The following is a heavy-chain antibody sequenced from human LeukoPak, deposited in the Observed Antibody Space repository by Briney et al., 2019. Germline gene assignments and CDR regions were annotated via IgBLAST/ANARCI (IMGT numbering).Heavy chain of an antibody. V-gene: IGHV3-20*04. CDR1: GFTFDDYG. D-gene: IGHD3-22*01. CDR2: INWNGGST. CDR3: AKPLIALAQGAFDI. Sequence: GGSLRLSCAASGFTFDDYGMSWVRQAPGKGLEWVSGINWNGGSTGYADSVKGRFTISRDNSKNTLYLQMNSLRAEDTAVYYCAKPLIALAQGAFDIWGQGTLVTVSS. J-gene: IGHJ4*02.